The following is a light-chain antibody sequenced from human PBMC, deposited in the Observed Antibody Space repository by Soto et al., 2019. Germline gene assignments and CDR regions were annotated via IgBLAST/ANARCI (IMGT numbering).Light chain of an antibody. V-gene: IGKV3D-15*01. CDR1: ESVSIS. CDR3: QQYHIWPKWT. J-gene: IGKJ1*01. CDR2: GAS. Sequence: IVMTQSPATLSVSPGEGATLSCRASESVSISLAWYQHKPGQPPRLLIRGASTRASGVPPRFTGSGSGTDFTLTISSLQSEDYGVYFCQQYHIWPKWTFGQGTKV.